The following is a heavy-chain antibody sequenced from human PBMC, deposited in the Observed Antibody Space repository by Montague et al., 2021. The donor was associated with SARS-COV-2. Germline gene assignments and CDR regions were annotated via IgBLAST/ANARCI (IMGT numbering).Heavy chain of an antibody. D-gene: IGHD6-13*01. V-gene: IGHV4-39*07. Sequence: SETLSLTCTVSAGAISSSSYFWGWIRQPPGKGLEWIGSIYYSGSTYYNPSLKSRVTISVDTSKNQFSLKLSSVTAADTAVYYCARVRRQQLVRLTGMDVGGQGTTVTVSS. CDR3: ARVRRQQLVRLTGMDV. J-gene: IGHJ6*02. CDR2: IYYSGST. CDR1: AGAISSSSYF.